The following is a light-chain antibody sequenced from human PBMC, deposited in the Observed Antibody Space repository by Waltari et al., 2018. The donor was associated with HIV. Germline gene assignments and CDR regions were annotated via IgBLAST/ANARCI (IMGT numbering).Light chain of an antibody. CDR1: SSAFGFYNY. Sequence: QSVLTPPASVSGSPGQSVTISSTGTSSAFGFYNYVSWYQQYPGKAPTRIIYEVSRRPAGVSDRFSGSKSGNTASLTISGLQTEDEADYFCTSYTTSDTLRFGGGTKVTVL. J-gene: IGLJ3*02. V-gene: IGLV2-14*03. CDR3: TSYTTSDTLR. CDR2: EVS.